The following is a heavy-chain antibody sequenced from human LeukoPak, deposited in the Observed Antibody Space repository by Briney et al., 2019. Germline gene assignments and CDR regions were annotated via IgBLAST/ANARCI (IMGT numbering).Heavy chain of an antibody. V-gene: IGHV3-23*01. CDR2: ISGSGGST. D-gene: IGHD6-19*01. CDR3: AKDPGYSSGWPVFAG. CDR1: AFTFSSYA. Sequence: GGSLRLSCAASAFTFSSYAMSWVRQGPGKGLEWVSAISGSGGSTYYADSVKGRFTISRDNSKNTLYLPMNSLRAEDTAVYYCAKDPGYSSGWPVFAGWGEGTLVTVSS. J-gene: IGHJ4*02.